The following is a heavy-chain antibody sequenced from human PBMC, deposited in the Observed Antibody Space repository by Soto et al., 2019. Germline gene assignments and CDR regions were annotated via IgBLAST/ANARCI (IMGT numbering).Heavy chain of an antibody. CDR2: IYYTGTH. J-gene: IGHJ5*02. V-gene: IGHV4-59*02. CDR1: GGSVSNYY. D-gene: IGHD3-22*01. CDR3: ARDRDRHSSGLPYFDL. Sequence: PSETLSLTCSVSGGSVSNYYWSWVRQPPGKRLEWIGYIYYTGTHDYNPSLRGRATISVDTSKDQFSLKLTSVTAADTAVYYCARDRDRHSSGLPYFDLWGQGILVTVSS.